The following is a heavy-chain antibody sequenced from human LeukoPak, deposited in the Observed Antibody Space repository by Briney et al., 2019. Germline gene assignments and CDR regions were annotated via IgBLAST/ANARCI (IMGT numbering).Heavy chain of an antibody. CDR1: GFTFSSFG. CDR3: AKRVPYSSNWPCFDY. D-gene: IGHD6-13*01. Sequence: GGSLRLSCAASGFTFSSFGMSWVRQAPGKGLEWVSSISDPGRNEYYAGSVKGRFTISRDNSENTLYLQMSSLRAEDTALYYCAKRVPYSSNWPCFDYWGQGTLVTVSS. J-gene: IGHJ4*02. CDR2: ISDPGRNE. V-gene: IGHV3-23*01.